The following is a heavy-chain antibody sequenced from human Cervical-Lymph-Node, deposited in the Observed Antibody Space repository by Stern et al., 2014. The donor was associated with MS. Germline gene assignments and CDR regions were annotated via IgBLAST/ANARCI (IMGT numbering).Heavy chain of an antibody. CDR1: GFTFSSYG. J-gene: IGHJ4*02. D-gene: IGHD3-16*01. CDR2: IWYDGSNK. CDR3: ARGDGAYDF. Sequence: VQLVESGGGVVQPGRSLRLSCAASGFTFSSYGMHWVRQAPGKGLEWVAVIWYDGSNKYYADSVKGRFTISRDNSKNTLYLQMNSLRAEDTAVYYCARGDGAYDFWGQGTLVTVSS. V-gene: IGHV3-33*01.